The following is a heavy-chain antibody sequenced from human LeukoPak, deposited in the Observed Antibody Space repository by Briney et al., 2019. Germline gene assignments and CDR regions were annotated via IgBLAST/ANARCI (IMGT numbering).Heavy chain of an antibody. CDR3: ARLYYYDSSGATDAFDI. V-gene: IGHV4-38-2*01. J-gene: IGHJ3*02. CDR1: GYSISSGYY. Sequence: SETLSLTCAVSGYSISSGYYWGWIRQPPGKGLEWIGSIYHSGSTYYNPSLKSRVTISVDTSKNQFSLKLSSVTAAGTAVYYCARLYYYDSSGATDAFDIWGQGTMVTVSS. D-gene: IGHD3-22*01. CDR2: IYHSGST.